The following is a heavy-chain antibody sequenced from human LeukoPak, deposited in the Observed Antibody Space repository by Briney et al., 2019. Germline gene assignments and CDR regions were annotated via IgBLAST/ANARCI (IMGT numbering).Heavy chain of an antibody. J-gene: IGHJ5*02. CDR1: GFTFSGYA. CDR2: ISSNGGST. Sequence: GGSLRLSCSASGFTFSGYAMHWVRQAPGKGLEYVSVISSNGGSTYYADSVKGRFTISRDNSKNTLYLQMSSLRAEDTAVYYCARVEVGWFDPWGQGTLVTVSS. V-gene: IGHV3-64D*09. D-gene: IGHD2-15*01. CDR3: ARVEVGWFDP.